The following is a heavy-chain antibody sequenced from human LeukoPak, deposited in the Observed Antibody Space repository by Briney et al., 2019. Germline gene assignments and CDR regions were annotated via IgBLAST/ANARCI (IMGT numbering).Heavy chain of an antibody. J-gene: IGHJ4*02. Sequence: GGSLRLSCAASGFTFSSYWMHGVRQAPGKGLVWVSRINSDGSSTSYADSVKGRFTISRDNAKNTLYLQMNSLRAEDTAVYYCARADGSILLDYWGQGTLVTVSS. CDR2: INSDGSST. V-gene: IGHV3-74*01. CDR3: ARADGSILLDY. CDR1: GFTFSSYW. D-gene: IGHD5-24*01.